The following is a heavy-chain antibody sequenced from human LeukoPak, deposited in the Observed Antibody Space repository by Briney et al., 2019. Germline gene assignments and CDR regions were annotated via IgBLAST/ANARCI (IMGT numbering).Heavy chain of an antibody. J-gene: IGHJ3*02. CDR3: ARVTGTTALGAFDI. V-gene: IGHV4-39*07. CDR1: GDSISSDNSY. Sequence: SETLSLTCTVSGDSISSDNSYWGWIRQPPGKGLEWIGSIFYTGSTYYNPSLKSRVTISVDTSKNQFSLKLSSVTAADTAVYYCARVTGTTALGAFDIWGQGTMVTVSS. D-gene: IGHD1-7*01. CDR2: IFYTGST.